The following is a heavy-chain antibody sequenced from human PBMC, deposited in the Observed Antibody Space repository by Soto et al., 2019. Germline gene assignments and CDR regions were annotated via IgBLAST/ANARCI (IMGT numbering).Heavy chain of an antibody. CDR1: GVTCSSYS. CDR3: ARGGSLNWFDP. CDR2: ISSSSTI. D-gene: IGHD3-10*01. Sequence: GGPLRLSCAASGVTCSSYSMNWVSKAPGKGLEWVSYISSSSTIYYADSVKGRFTISRDNAKNSLYLQMNSLRAEDTAVYYCARGGSLNWFDPWGQGTLVTVSS. V-gene: IGHV3-48*01. J-gene: IGHJ5*02.